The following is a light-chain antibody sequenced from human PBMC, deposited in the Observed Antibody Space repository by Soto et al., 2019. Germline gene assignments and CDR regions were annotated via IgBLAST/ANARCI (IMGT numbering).Light chain of an antibody. CDR3: KQYGSARPT. Sequence: NRLRQSPSTLSWPQRERATLSCTASQSVSNFLACYQQKPGQAPRLLIYDASNRATGIPDRFSGSGSGTDFTLTISWRETEDFSVYYCKQYGSARPTCGGGNKGEI. V-gene: IGKV3-11*01. J-gene: IGKJ4*01. CDR1: QSVSNF. CDR2: DAS.